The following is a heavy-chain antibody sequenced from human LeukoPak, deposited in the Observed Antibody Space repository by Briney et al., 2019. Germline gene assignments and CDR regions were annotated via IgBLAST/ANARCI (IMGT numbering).Heavy chain of an antibody. CDR3: ARDGRLGESLHFDY. CDR2: ISSSGSTI. D-gene: IGHD3-10*01. Sequence: GGSLRLSCAASGFTFSSYEMNGVRQAPGKGLEWVSYISSSGSTIYYADSVKGRFTISRDNAKNSLYLQMNSLRAEDTAVYYCARDGRLGESLHFDYWGQGTLVTVSS. J-gene: IGHJ4*02. CDR1: GFTFSSYE. V-gene: IGHV3-48*03.